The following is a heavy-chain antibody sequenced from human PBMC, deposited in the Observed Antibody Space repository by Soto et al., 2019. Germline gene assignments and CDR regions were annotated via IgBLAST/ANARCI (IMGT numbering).Heavy chain of an antibody. V-gene: IGHV1-2*02. Sequence: ASVKVSCKASGYTFSDYYTHWVRQAPGQGLEWMGWINPNSGGTNYAQKFQGRVTMTRDTSISTAYMELSRLRSDDTAVYYCARSSSWYKKWFDPWGQGTLVTVSS. CDR3: ARSSSWYKKWFDP. J-gene: IGHJ5*02. D-gene: IGHD6-13*01. CDR1: GYTFSDYY. CDR2: INPNSGGT.